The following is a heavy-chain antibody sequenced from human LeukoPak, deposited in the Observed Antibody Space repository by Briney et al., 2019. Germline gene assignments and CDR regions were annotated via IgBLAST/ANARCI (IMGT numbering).Heavy chain of an antibody. Sequence: SVTVSLKPSVYTFTSYGSGSVRQAPGQPLEWVGWISAYKGNTNYTQNSQSRVHMTTDTSTSTAYMELRSLRPDDTGVYFSAREHVQTGWYTDYWGRGTLVTVSS. CDR1: VYTFTSYG. D-gene: IGHD2-15*01. CDR3: AREHVQTGWYTDY. V-gene: IGHV1-18*01. J-gene: IGHJ4*02. CDR2: ISAYKGNT.